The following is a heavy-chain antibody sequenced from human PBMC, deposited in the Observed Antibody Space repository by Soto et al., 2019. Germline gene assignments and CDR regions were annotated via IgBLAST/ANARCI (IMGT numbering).Heavy chain of an antibody. V-gene: IGHV5-51*01. CDR3: AFLLKVFENDIGVYRNGCFPP. J-gene: IGHJ4*02. D-gene: IGHD2-21*01. CDR2: IYPGDSDT. Sequence: PGESLKISCKASGCNFDKFWIGWVRQMPGKGLEWMGIIYPGDSDTRYRPSFQGQVTISVDKSISTAYLQWSSLKASDTAMYYCAFLLKVFENDIGVYRNGCFPPGGQEPLATFS. CDR1: GCNFDKFW.